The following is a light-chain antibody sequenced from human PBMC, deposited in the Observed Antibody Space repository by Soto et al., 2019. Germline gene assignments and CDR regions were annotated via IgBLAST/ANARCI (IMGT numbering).Light chain of an antibody. CDR3: QQYYNYLFT. V-gene: IGKV1-5*01. CDR2: DAS. CDR1: QSISSW. J-gene: IGKJ2*01. Sequence: DIQMTQSPSTLSASVGDRVTITCRASQSISSWLAWYQQKPGKAPKLLIYDASSLESGVPARFSGRESGTEFTLTISSLQPDDFATYYCQQYYNYLFTFGQGTKLEIK.